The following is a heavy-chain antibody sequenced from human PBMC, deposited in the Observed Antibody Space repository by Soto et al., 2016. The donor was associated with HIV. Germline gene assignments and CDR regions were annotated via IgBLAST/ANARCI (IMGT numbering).Heavy chain of an antibody. Sequence: EVQLVESGGGLVKPGGSLRLSCAASGFTFSSYSMNWVRQAPGKGLEWVSSISSSSSYIYYADSVKGRFTISRDNAKNSLYLQMNSLRAEDTAVYYCARGPRIAAAGTRGYFQHWGQGTLVTVSS. CDR1: GFTFSSYS. CDR3: ARGPRIAAAGTRGYFQH. CDR2: ISSSSSYI. J-gene: IGHJ1*01. V-gene: IGHV3-21*01. D-gene: IGHD6-13*01.